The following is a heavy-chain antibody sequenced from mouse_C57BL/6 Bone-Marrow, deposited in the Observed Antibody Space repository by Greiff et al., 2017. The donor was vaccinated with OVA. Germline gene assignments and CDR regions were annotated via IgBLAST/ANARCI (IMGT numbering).Heavy chain of an antibody. J-gene: IGHJ4*01. D-gene: IGHD2-5*01. CDR2: IDPEPGGT. CDR1: GYTFTDYE. CDR3: TRGYSNYYSMDY. V-gene: IGHV1-15*01. Sequence: VQLQQSGAELVRPGASVTLSCKASGYTFTDYEMHWVKQTPVHGLEWIGAIDPEPGGTAYTQKFKGKAILSADKSSRTAYMELRSQTSEDSAVYDCTRGYSNYYSMDYWGQGTSVTVSS.